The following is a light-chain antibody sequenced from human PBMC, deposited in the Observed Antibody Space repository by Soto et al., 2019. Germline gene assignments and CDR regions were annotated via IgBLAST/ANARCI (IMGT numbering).Light chain of an antibody. J-gene: IGLJ2*01. CDR2: DVS. Sequence: QSALTQPRSVSGSPGQSVTISCTGTSSDVGGYNYVSWYQQHPRKAPKLMIYDVSKRPSGVPDRFSGSKSGNTASLTISGLQAEDEADYYCCSYAGSYPPVVFGGGTKVTVL. CDR3: CSYAGSYPPVV. CDR1: SSDVGGYNY. V-gene: IGLV2-11*01.